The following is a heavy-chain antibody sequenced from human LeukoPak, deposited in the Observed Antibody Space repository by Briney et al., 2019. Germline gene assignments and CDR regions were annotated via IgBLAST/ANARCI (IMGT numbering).Heavy chain of an antibody. CDR3: ARRAGAYSHPYDY. J-gene: IGHJ4*02. Sequence: GGSLRLSCTVSGFTVSSNSMSWVRQAPGKGLEWVSFIYSDNTHYSDSVKGRFTISRDNSKDTLYLQVNSLRAEDTAVYYCARRAGAYSHPYDYWGQGTLVTVSS. V-gene: IGHV3-53*01. CDR1: GFTVSSNS. CDR2: IYSDNT. D-gene: IGHD4/OR15-4a*01.